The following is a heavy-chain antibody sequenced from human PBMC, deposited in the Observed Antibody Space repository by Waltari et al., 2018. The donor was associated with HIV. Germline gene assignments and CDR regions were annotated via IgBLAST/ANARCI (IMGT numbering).Heavy chain of an antibody. V-gene: IGHV3-74*01. J-gene: IGHJ6*02. D-gene: IGHD3-10*01. CDR2: FNTDETSA. CDR3: TRADKVGLIRDYYYGLDV. CDR1: GFTIKSYW. Sequence: EEQLVESGGGLAQTGGSLRLSCTASGFTIKSYWMHWVRRAPGKGLVWVSRFNTDETSAAYAESVKGRFTISRDNSKNTLYLQMNSLRAEDSGVYYCTRADKVGLIRDYYYGLDVWGQGTTVTVSS.